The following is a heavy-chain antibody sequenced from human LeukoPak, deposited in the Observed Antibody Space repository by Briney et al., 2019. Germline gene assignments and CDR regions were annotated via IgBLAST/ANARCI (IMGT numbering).Heavy chain of an antibody. CDR1: GFTFSSYS. CDR2: ISSSSYI. Sequence: GGSLRLSCAASGFTFSSYSMNWVRQAPGKGLEWVSSISSSSYIYYADSVKGRFTISRDNAKNSLYLQMNSLRAEDTAVYYCASITGTTLPLDAFDIWGQGTMVTVSS. CDR3: ASITGTTLPLDAFDI. J-gene: IGHJ3*02. V-gene: IGHV3-21*01. D-gene: IGHD1-7*01.